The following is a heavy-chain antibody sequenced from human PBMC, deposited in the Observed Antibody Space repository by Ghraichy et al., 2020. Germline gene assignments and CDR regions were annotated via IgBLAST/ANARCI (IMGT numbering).Heavy chain of an antibody. D-gene: IGHD1-14*01. CDR3: ARGPEKAGYYYMDV. J-gene: IGHJ6*03. V-gene: IGHV3-48*01. CDR2: ISSSSSTI. Sequence: GESLNISCAASGFTFSSYSMNWVRQAPGKGLEWVSYISSSSSTIYYADSVKGRFTISRDNAKNSLYLQMNSLRAEDTAVYYCARGPEKAGYYYMDVWGKGTTVTVSS. CDR1: GFTFSSYS.